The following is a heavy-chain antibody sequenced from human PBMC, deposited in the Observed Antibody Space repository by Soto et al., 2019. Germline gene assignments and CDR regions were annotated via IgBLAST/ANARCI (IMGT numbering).Heavy chain of an antibody. V-gene: IGHV4-59*01. CDR3: ARDRYSSSDYYYGMDV. CDR1: GGSISSYY. J-gene: IGHJ6*02. Sequence: PSETLSLTCTVSGGSISSYYWSWIRQPPGKGLEWIGYIYYSGSTNYNPSLKSRVTISVDTSKNQFSLKLSSVTAADTAVYYCARDRYSSSDYYYGMDVWVQGTTVTVSS. CDR2: IYYSGST. D-gene: IGHD6-6*01.